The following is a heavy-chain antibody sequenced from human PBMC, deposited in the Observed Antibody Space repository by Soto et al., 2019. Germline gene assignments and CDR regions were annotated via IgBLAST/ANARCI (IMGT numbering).Heavy chain of an antibody. CDR1: GGSISSYY. V-gene: IGHV4-59*08. J-gene: IGHJ4*02. CDR2: TYYSGST. Sequence: QVQLQESGPGLVKPSETLSLTCTVSGGSISSYYWSWIPRPPGKGLEWIGYTYYSGSTNYNPSLKSRVTISVDTSKNPFSLNLSSVTAADTGVDYCARHVTASCRLVYWGQGTLVTVSS. CDR3: ARHVTASCRLVY. D-gene: IGHD5-18*01.